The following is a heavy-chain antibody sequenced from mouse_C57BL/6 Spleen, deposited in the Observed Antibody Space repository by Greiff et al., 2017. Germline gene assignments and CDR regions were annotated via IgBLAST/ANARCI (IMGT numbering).Heavy chain of an antibody. CDR1: GYTFTDYN. V-gene: IGHV1-18*01. CDR2: INPNNGGT. Sequence: EVKLLESGPELVKPGASVKIPCKASGYTFTDYNMDWVKQSHGKSLEWIGDINPNNGGTIYNQKFKGKATLTVDKSSSTADMELRSLTSEDTAVYYCARAAPLKDSSGYAPFAYWGQGTLVTVSA. D-gene: IGHD3-2*02. J-gene: IGHJ3*01. CDR3: ARAAPLKDSSGYAPFAY.